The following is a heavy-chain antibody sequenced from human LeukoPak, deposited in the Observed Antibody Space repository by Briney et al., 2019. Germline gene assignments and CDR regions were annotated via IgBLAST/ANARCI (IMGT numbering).Heavy chain of an antibody. V-gene: IGHV3-53*01. Sequence: GGSLRLSCAASGFTVSSNYMSWVRQAPGKGLEWVSVIYSGGSTYYADSVKGRFTNSRDNSKNTLYLQMNSLRAEDTAVYYCARALAGALPEAFDIWGQGNMVPV. CDR2: IYSGGST. J-gene: IGHJ3*02. CDR3: ARALAGALPEAFDI. CDR1: GFTVSSNY. D-gene: IGHD4/OR15-4a*01.